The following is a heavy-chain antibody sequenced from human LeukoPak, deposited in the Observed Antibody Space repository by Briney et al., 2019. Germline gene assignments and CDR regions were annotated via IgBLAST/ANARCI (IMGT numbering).Heavy chain of an antibody. J-gene: IGHJ5*02. CDR1: GGSIHSRSHL. Sequence: SETLSLTCSVSGGSIHSRSHLWGWIRQPPGKGLEWIGSIEDSGSTYYNPSLKSRVTTSIYTSKYQFSLELTSVTAADTAVYYCARVDSYDRSGHFDPWGQGTLVIVSS. V-gene: IGHV4-39*07. D-gene: IGHD3-22*01. CDR2: IEDSGST. CDR3: ARVDSYDRSGHFDP.